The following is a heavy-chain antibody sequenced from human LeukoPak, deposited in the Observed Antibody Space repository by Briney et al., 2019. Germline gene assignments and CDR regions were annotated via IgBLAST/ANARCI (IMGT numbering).Heavy chain of an antibody. CDR1: GFTVSSNY. V-gene: IGHV3-53*01. CDR2: IYSGGST. Sequence: GGSLRLSCAASGFTVSSNYMSWVRQAPGKGLEWVSVIYSGGSTYCADSVRGRFTISRDNSKNTLYLQMNSLRAEDTAVYYCAREASSGYYGWGQGTLVTVSS. CDR3: AREASSGYYG. J-gene: IGHJ4*02. D-gene: IGHD3-22*01.